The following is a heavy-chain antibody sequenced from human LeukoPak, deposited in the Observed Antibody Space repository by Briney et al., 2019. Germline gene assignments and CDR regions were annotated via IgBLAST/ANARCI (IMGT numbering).Heavy chain of an antibody. V-gene: IGHV4-38-2*01. Sequence: SETLSLTCVVSDYSISSGYHWGWIRQPPGQRLEWIGSIYHSGNTYYNPSLKSRVSLSVDTSMNQFSLKVTPVTAADTAVYYCARTRYCSGATCFSPELFDSWGQGTLVTVSS. J-gene: IGHJ4*02. CDR1: DYSISSGYH. CDR3: ARTRYCSGATCFSPELFDS. D-gene: IGHD2-15*01. CDR2: IYHSGNT.